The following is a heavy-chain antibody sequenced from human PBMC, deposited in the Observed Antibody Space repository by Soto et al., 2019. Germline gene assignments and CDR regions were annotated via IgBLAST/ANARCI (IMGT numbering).Heavy chain of an antibody. CDR2: IYYSEST. CDR1: GCSINSYF. J-gene: IGHJ4*01. D-gene: IGHD3-10*01. V-gene: IGHV4-59*01. Sequence: LSVTCTVLGCSINSYFWSWIRQSPGKGLEWIGHIYYSESTSYSPYLTSRVAISVDTAKNQCSLEVHSVTAADTAVYYCARAGTNMVQFDYWGQGTLVTVSS. CDR3: ARAGTNMVQFDY.